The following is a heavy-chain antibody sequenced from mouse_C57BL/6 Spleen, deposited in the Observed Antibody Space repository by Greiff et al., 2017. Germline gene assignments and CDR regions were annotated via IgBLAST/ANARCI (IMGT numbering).Heavy chain of an antibody. CDR1: GYKFKSYG. J-gene: IGHJ4*01. V-gene: IGHV1-58*01. Sequence: VHVKQPGAELVRPGSSVKMSCKTSGYKFKSYGINWVKQRPGQGLEWIGYIYIGNGYTEYNEKFKGKATLTSDTSPSTAYMQLSSLTSEDSAIYFCARWGGNWDYYAMDYWGQGTSVTVSS. CDR3: ARWGGNWDYYAMDY. D-gene: IGHD2-1*01. CDR2: IYIGNGYT.